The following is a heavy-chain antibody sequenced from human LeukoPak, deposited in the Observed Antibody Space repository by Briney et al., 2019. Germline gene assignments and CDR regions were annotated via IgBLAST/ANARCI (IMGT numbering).Heavy chain of an antibody. V-gene: IGHV4-38-2*02. Sequence: PSETLSLTCIVSGDSISSNYYWDWIRQPPGKGLEWIGSIYHSGSTYYNPSLKSRLTMLVATSKNQLSLKLSSVTAADTAVYYCARDLIAVSGTHYWGQGILVTVSS. CDR1: GDSISSNYY. CDR3: ARDLIAVSGTHY. CDR2: IYHSGST. D-gene: IGHD6-19*01. J-gene: IGHJ4*02.